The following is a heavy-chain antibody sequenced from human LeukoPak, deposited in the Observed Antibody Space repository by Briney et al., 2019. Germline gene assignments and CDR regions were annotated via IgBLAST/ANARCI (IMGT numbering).Heavy chain of an antibody. J-gene: IGHJ5*02. CDR1: GFTVSSNY. Sequence: SGGSLRLSCAASGFTVSSNYMSWVRQAPGKGLEWVASIKEGGSEKYYVDSVKGRFTISGDNAKNSVYLQMNSLRTEDTAVYYCARDGKTIFGVVINEFDPWGQGTLVTVSS. CDR3: ARDGKTIFGVVINEFDP. CDR2: IKEGGSEK. D-gene: IGHD3-3*01. V-gene: IGHV3-7*01.